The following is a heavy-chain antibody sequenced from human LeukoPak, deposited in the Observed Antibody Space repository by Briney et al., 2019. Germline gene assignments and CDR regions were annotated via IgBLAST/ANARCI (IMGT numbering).Heavy chain of an antibody. V-gene: IGHV3-7*03. J-gene: IGHJ4*02. D-gene: IGHD6-19*01. Sequence: GGSLRLSCAASGFTFFNYWMSWVRQAPGKGLEWVANIDLEGSQRFYVDSLKGRFTISRDNADNLVYLQMNSLRAEDTAVYFCVRDSTISGWYELGYWGQGTLVTVSS. CDR1: GFTFFNYW. CDR3: VRDSTISGWYELGY. CDR2: IDLEGSQR.